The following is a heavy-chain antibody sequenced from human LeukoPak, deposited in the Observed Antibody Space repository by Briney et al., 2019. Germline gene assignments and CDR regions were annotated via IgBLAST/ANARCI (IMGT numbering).Heavy chain of an antibody. Sequence: SVKVSCKASGGTFSSYAISWVRQAPGQGLEWMGRIIPILGIANYAQEFQGRVTITADKSTSTAYMELSSLRSEDTAVYYCARDAGYNTRRWDYWGQGTLVTVSS. CDR2: IIPILGIA. J-gene: IGHJ4*02. D-gene: IGHD5-24*01. CDR3: ARDAGYNTRRWDY. CDR1: GGTFSSYA. V-gene: IGHV1-69*04.